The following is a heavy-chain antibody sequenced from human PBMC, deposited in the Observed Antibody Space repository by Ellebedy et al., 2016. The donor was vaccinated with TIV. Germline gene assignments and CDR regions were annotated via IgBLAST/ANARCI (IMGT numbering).Heavy chain of an antibody. D-gene: IGHD2-15*01. V-gene: IGHV4-39*01. CDR3: ARHFAHSRFDP. CDR2: IYYSGSP. Sequence: MPSETLSLTCTVAGGSISSSDYYWGSIRQPPGKGLEWIGSIYYSGSPYYSPSLKSRVTISVDTSKNQFSLKLSSVTAADTAVYYCARHFAHSRFDPWGQGTLVTVSS. CDR1: GGSISSSDYY. J-gene: IGHJ5*02.